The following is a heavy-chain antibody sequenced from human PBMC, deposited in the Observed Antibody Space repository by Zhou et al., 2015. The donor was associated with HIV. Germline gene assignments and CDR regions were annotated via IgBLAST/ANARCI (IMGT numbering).Heavy chain of an antibody. Sequence: QVQLVQSGAELKKPGASVRVSCQASGYIFTSYDFMWVRQATGQGLEWMGWVNPKSGNTGYAPKFRGRVTMTRDTSKNATYMELKRLTSGDTAIYYCTRGRWEVPDAYWGQGTLVTVSP. J-gene: IGHJ4*02. CDR3: TRGRWEVPDAY. CDR1: GYIFTSYD. CDR2: VNPKSGNT. D-gene: IGHD1-26*01. V-gene: IGHV1-8*01.